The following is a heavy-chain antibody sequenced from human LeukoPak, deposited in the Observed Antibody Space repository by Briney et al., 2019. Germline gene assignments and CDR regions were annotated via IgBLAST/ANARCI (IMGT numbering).Heavy chain of an antibody. CDR2: ISSSSGTI. Sequence: GGSLRLSCAASGFTFTSYNLNWVRQAPGKGLEWVSYISSSSGTIYYADSVKGRFTISRDNAKNSLYLQMNRLRVEDTAVYYCARTTGSYYGYFDYWGQGTLVTVSS. CDR3: ARTTGSYYGYFDY. J-gene: IGHJ4*02. V-gene: IGHV3-48*04. CDR1: GFTFTSYN. D-gene: IGHD1-26*01.